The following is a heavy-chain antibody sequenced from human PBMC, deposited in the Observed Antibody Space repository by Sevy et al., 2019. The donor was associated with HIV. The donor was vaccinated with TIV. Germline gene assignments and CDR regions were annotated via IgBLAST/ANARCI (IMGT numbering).Heavy chain of an antibody. D-gene: IGHD5-12*01. V-gene: IGHV3-30*14. Sequence: GGSLRLSCAASGFIFSTSPMHWVRQAPGKGLECVAILSYDDSDENYADSVKGRFTISRDNSKNTLYLQMSSLRAEDTAVYYCVKDHGATGSFDIWGQGTMVTVSS. CDR2: LSYDDSDE. CDR1: GFIFSTSP. CDR3: VKDHGATGSFDI. J-gene: IGHJ3*02.